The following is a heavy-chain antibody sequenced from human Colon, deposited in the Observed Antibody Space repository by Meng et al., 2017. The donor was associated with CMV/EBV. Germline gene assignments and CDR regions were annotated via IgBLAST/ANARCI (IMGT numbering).Heavy chain of an antibody. CDR1: GFTFKTQT. V-gene: IGHV3-30*04. Sequence: GESLKISCEASGFTFKTQTMYWVRQAPGKGLEWVAGLSYDGTNDHYADSVKGRFTFSRDNARGTLYLQMISLRHEDTGVYYCARGGAPVSPAFDWGQGTLVTVSS. CDR3: ARGGAPVSPAFD. D-gene: IGHD1-26*01. CDR2: LSYDGTND. J-gene: IGHJ4*02.